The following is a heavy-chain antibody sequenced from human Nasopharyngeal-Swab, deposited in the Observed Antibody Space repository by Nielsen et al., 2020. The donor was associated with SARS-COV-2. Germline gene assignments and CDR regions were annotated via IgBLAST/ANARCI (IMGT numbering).Heavy chain of an antibody. CDR3: ARGRRRYFYYDYVWGSYPVGGYFDY. D-gene: IGHD3-16*02. CDR2: ISAYNGNT. CDR1: GYTFTSYG. Sequence: ASVKVSCKASGYTFTSYGISWVRQAPGQGLEWMGWISAYNGNTNYAQKLQGRVTMTTDTSTSTAYMELRSLRSDGTAVYYCARGRRRYFYYDYVWGSYPVGGYFDYWGQGTLVTVSS. V-gene: IGHV1-18*04. J-gene: IGHJ4*02.